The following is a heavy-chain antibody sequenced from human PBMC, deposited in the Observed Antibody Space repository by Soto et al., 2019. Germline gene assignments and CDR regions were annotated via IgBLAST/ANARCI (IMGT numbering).Heavy chain of an antibody. J-gene: IGHJ4*02. CDR2: ISWNSNRI. CDR1: GFLFDDYA. Sequence: EVQLVESGGGLVQPGRSLRLSCEASGFLFDDYAMYWVRQAPGKGLEWVSGISWNSNRIVYADSVKGRFTIARDNAKNYLYLAMNSLKPEDTALYYCANSQSIASRPFDHWGQGTLVTVSS. V-gene: IGHV3-9*01. D-gene: IGHD6-6*01. CDR3: ANSQSIASRPFDH.